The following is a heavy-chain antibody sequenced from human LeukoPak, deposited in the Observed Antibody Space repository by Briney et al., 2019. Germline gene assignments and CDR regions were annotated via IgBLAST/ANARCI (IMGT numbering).Heavy chain of an antibody. V-gene: IGHV3-30*04. CDR2: ISFDGSNK. Sequence: GGSLRLSCAASGFTFSTYAMHWVRQAPGKGLEWVAVISFDGSNKYYADSVKGRFTISRDSSKNTLYLQMNSLRAEDTAVYYCARVDTAMEDWGQGTLVTVSS. CDR3: ARVDTAMED. D-gene: IGHD5-18*01. CDR1: GFTFSTYA. J-gene: IGHJ4*02.